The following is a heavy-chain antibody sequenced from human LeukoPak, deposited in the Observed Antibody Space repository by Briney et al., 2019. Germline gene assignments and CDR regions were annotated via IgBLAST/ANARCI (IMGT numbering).Heavy chain of an antibody. D-gene: IGHD1-26*01. CDR2: INPNSGGT. CDR1: GYTFTGYY. V-gene: IGHV1-2*02. J-gene: IGHJ3*02. CDR3: ARDLAEWELLGTGYAFDI. Sequence: ASVKVSCRASGYTFTGYYMHWVRQAPGQGLEWMGWINPNSGGTNYAQKFQGRVTMTRDTSISTAYMELSRLRSDDTAVYYCARDLAEWELLGTGYAFDIWGQGTMVTVSS.